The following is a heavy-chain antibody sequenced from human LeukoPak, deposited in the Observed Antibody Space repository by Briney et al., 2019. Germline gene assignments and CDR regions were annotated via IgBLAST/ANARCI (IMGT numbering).Heavy chain of an antibody. D-gene: IGHD4-23*01. J-gene: IGHJ4*02. CDR2: ISYDGSNK. V-gene: IGHV3-30-3*01. CDR1: GFTFSSYA. CDR3: AKEGIYGGTAFDY. Sequence: PGGSLRLSCAASGFTFSSYAMHWVRQAPGKGLEWVAVISYDGSNKYYADSVKGRFTISRDNSKNTLYLQMNSLRAEDTAVYYCAKEGIYGGTAFDYWGQGTLVTVSS.